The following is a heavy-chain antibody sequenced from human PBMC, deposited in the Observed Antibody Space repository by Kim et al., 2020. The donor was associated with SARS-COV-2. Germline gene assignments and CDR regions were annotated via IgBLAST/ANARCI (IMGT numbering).Heavy chain of an antibody. Sequence: GGSLRLSCAASGFSVSSLYMSWVRQAPGKGLEWVSVIYYDGNTNYADSVKGRFTISRDISKNTLYLQMSSMRDEDTAVDYCARDHYNGPYDYWGHGTQVT. CDR2: IYYDGNT. V-gene: IGHV3-53*01. CDR1: GFSVSSLY. J-gene: IGHJ4*01. CDR3: ARDHYNGPYDY. D-gene: IGHD2-8*01.